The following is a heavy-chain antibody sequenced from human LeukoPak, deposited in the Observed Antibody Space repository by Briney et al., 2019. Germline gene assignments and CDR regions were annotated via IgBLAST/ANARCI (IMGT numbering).Heavy chain of an antibody. CDR1: GFTFTSYV. V-gene: IGHV3-23*01. CDR3: AKALTTVVVPTATPFDY. CDR2: ITGSGGGT. J-gene: IGHJ4*02. D-gene: IGHD2-2*01. Sequence: GGSLRLSCAASGFTFTSYVVSWVRQAPGKGLEWVSSITGSGGGTYYTDSVKGRFTASRDNSKNTLFLQMNSLRAEVTAIYYCAKALTTVVVPTATPFDYWGQGALVTVSS.